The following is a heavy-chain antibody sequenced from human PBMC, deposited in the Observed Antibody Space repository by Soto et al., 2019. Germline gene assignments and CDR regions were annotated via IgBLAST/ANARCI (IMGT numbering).Heavy chain of an antibody. Sequence: SVKVYCKASGGAFSSYAISLVRQAPGQGLEWMGGIIPIFGTANYAQKFQGRVTITADESTSTAYMELSSLRSEDTAVYYCARGPRAPARDWGQGTLVTVSS. CDR1: GGAFSSYA. D-gene: IGHD3-10*01. V-gene: IGHV1-69*13. CDR2: IIPIFGTA. J-gene: IGHJ4*02. CDR3: ARGPRAPARD.